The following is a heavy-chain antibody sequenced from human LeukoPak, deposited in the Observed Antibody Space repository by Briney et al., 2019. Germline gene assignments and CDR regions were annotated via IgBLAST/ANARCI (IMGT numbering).Heavy chain of an antibody. CDR3: ARRGTRLQTGTMVY. Sequence: ASVKVSCKASGYTFTSYDINWVRQATGQGLEWMGWMNPNSGNTGYAQKFQGRVTMTRNTSISTAYMELSSLRSEDTAVYYCARRGTRLQTGTMVYWGREPWSPSPQ. D-gene: IGHD1-7*01. V-gene: IGHV1-8*01. CDR1: GYTFTSYD. J-gene: IGHJ4*02. CDR2: MNPNSGNT.